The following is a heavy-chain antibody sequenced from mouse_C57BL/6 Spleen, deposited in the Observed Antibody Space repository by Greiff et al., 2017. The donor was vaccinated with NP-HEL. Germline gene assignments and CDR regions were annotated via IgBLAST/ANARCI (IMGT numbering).Heavy chain of an antibody. D-gene: IGHD2-3*01. J-gene: IGHJ3*01. V-gene: IGHV3-6*01. CDR2: ISYDGSN. Sequence: EVKLVESGPGLVKPSQSLSLTCSVTGYSITSGYYWNWIRQFPGNKLEWMGYISYDGSNNYNPSLKNRISITRDTSKNQFFLKLNSVTTEDTATYYCARADDGYYGRFAYWGQGTLVTVSA. CDR1: GYSITSGYY. CDR3: ARADDGYYGRFAY.